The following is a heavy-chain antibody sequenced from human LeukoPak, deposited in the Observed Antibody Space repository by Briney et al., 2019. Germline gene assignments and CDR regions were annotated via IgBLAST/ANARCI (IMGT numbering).Heavy chain of an antibody. CDR3: ARGESGIVVVPAAPLDY. CDR1: GFTVSSNH. V-gene: IGHV3-53*05. J-gene: IGHJ4*02. D-gene: IGHD2-2*01. Sequence: GGSLRLSCAASGFTVSSNHMSWVRQAPGKGLEWVSVIYSGGSTDYADSVKGRFTISRDNSKNTLYLQMNSLRAEDTAVYYCARGESGIVVVPAAPLDYWGQGTLVTVSS. CDR2: IYSGGST.